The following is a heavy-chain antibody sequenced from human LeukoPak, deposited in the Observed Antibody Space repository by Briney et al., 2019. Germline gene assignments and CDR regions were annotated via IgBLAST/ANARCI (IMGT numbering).Heavy chain of an antibody. V-gene: IGHV3-30*18. D-gene: IGHD3-10*01. Sequence: QTGGSLRLSCAASGFTVSSNYMSWVRQAPGKGLEWVAVISYDGSNKYYADSVKGRFTISRDNSKNTLYLQMNSLRAEDTAVYYCAKDVMIWGSGSPFDYWGQRTLVTVSS. CDR3: AKDVMIWGSGSPFDY. CDR2: ISYDGSNK. CDR1: GFTVSSNY. J-gene: IGHJ4*02.